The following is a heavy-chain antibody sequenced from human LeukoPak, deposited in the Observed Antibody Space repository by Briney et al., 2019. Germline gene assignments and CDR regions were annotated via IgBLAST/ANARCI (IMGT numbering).Heavy chain of an antibody. V-gene: IGHV3-66*01. J-gene: IGHJ4*02. CDR2: IYSGGST. Sequence: GGSLRLSCAASGFTVSSNYMSWVRPAPGKGLEWVSVIYSGGSTYYADSVKGRFTISRDNSKNTLYLQMTSLRAEDTAVYYCARETSVRGVDHFDYWGQGTLVTVSS. CDR1: GFTVSSNY. CDR3: ARETSVRGVDHFDY. D-gene: IGHD3-10*01.